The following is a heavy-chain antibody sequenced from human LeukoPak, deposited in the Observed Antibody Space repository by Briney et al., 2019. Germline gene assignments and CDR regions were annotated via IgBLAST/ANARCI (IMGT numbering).Heavy chain of an antibody. Sequence: SETLSLTCTVSEGSIRNYYWNWVRQPPGRGLEWIGHISDTGNNHWSTNYNPSLQSRVTMLIDTSKNQFSLRLSSVTAADTAVYYCATGRGGNYYNYFDYWGQGSLVTVSS. V-gene: IGHV4-4*07. D-gene: IGHD3-10*01. CDR1: EGSIRNYY. CDR3: ATGRGGNYYNYFDY. CDR2: ISDTGNNHWST. J-gene: IGHJ4*02.